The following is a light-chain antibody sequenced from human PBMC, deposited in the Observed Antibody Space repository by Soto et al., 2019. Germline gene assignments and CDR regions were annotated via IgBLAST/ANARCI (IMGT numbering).Light chain of an antibody. Sequence: QSVLTQPPSVSGAPGQRVTISCTGSSSNIGAGYDVHWYQQLPGTAPKLLIYGNSNRPSGVPDRFSGSKSGTSASLANPGVQAEDEADYYCQSYDSSLSGSIFGGGTKLTVL. CDR3: QSYDSSLSGSI. CDR2: GNS. CDR1: SSNIGAGYD. J-gene: IGLJ2*01. V-gene: IGLV1-40*01.